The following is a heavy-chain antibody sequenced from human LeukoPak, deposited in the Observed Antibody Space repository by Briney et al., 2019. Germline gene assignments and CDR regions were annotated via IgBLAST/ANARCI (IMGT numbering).Heavy chain of an antibody. J-gene: IGHJ4*02. V-gene: IGHV4-59*11. CDR2: IYYNGST. CDR3: ARGYRDGYNFLVY. D-gene: IGHD5-24*01. Sequence: SETLSLTCTVSGGSISSHYWSWIRQPPGKGLEWIGYIYYNGSTNYNPSLKSRVTISVDTSKNQFSLKLSSVTAADTAVYYCARGYRDGYNFLVYWGQGTLVTVSS. CDR1: GGSISSHY.